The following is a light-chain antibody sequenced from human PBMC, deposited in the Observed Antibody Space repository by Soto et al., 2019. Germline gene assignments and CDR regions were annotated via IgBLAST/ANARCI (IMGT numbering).Light chain of an antibody. CDR3: QLSYSTPRP. V-gene: IGKV1-39*01. J-gene: IGKJ1*01. CDR2: AAS. CDR1: QSISSY. Sequence: RMTQTPSSLSASVGDRVTITCRASQSISSYLNWYQQKPGKAPKLLIYAASSLQSGVPSRFSGSGSGTDFTLTISSLQPEDFATYYCQLSYSTPRPFGQGTKVDI.